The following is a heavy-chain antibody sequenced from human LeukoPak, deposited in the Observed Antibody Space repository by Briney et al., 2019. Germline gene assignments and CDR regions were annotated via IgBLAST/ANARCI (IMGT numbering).Heavy chain of an antibody. D-gene: IGHD6-13*01. CDR3: ARAIAAAGDFDY. J-gene: IGHJ4*02. Sequence: GGSLRLSCAASGFTFSSYSMNWVRQAPGKGLEWVSSISSSSSYIYYADSVKGRFTISRDNAKNSLYLQMNSLRAEDTAVYYCARAIAAAGDFDYWGQGTLVTVSS. CDR2: ISSSSSYI. V-gene: IGHV3-21*01. CDR1: GFTFSSYS.